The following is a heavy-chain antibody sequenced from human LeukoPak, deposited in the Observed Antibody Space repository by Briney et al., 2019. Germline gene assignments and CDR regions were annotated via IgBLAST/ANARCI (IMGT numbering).Heavy chain of an antibody. CDR1: GGSISSGGYS. CDR3: ARDRSPGYARVGYNWFDP. CDR2: IYHSGST. J-gene: IGHJ5*02. D-gene: IGHD5-12*01. V-gene: IGHV4-30-2*01. Sequence: PSETLSLTCAVSGGSISSGGYSWRWIRQPPGKGLEWIGYIYHSGSTYYNPSLKSRVTTSVDRSKNQFSLKLSSVTAADTAVYYCARDRSPGYARVGYNWFDPWGQGTLVTVSS.